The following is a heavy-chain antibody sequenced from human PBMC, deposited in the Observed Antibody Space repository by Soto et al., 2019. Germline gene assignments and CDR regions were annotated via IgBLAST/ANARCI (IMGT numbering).Heavy chain of an antibody. CDR1: RFSFIHNG. D-gene: IGHD3-3*01. Sequence: WRSLRLLSAASRFSFIHNGMHWVRQAPGKGLEWVAFISNDESNTYYVDSVKGRFSISRDNSQNTLYLKMNSLRGEDTAVYYCVTGHWNYFDYWGQGT. J-gene: IGHJ4*02. V-gene: IGHV3-30*03. CDR3: VTGHWNYFDY. CDR2: ISNDESNT.